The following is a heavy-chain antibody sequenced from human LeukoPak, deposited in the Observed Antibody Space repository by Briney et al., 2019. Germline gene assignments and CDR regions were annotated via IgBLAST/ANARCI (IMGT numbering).Heavy chain of an antibody. CDR1: GYSFTSYY. CDR2: INPSGGST. Sequence: ASVKVSCKASGYSFTSYYMHWVRQAPGQGLEWMGIINPSGGSTSYAQKFQGRVTMTRDTSTSTVYMELSSLRSEDTAVYYCARCSGSYPFDYWGQGTLVTVSS. CDR3: ARCSGSYPFDY. J-gene: IGHJ4*02. V-gene: IGHV1-46*01. D-gene: IGHD1-26*01.